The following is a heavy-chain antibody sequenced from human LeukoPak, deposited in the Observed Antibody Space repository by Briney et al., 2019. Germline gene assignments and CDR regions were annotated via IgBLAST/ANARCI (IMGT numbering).Heavy chain of an antibody. Sequence: SETLSLTCTVSGGSISSSSYYWGWIRQPPGKGLEWIGSIYYTGSTYYNPSLKSRVTISVDTSKNQFSPKLSSVTAADTAVYYCASSTSGYYNYWGQGTLVTVSS. D-gene: IGHD3-22*01. CDR3: ASSTSGYYNY. CDR2: IYYTGST. CDR1: GGSISSSSYY. V-gene: IGHV4-39*01. J-gene: IGHJ4*02.